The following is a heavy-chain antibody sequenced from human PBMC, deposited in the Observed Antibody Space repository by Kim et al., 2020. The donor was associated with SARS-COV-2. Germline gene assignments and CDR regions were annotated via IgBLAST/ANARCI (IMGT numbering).Heavy chain of an antibody. D-gene: IGHD6-25*01. CDR1: GGSISNGFYY. Sequence: SETLSLTCTVSGGSISNGFYYWSWIRQQPGKGLEWIVDIYYSGSAYYSPSLRSRVSMSVDTTKNQFSLRLTSVTAADTAVYYCAAAASPAMNPYQHNPWG. J-gene: IGHJ5*02. CDR3: AAAASPAMNPYQHNP. V-gene: IGHV4-31*02. CDR2: IYYSGSA.